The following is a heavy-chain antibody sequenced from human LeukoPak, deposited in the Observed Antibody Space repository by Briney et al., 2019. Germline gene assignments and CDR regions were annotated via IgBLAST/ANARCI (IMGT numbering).Heavy chain of an antibody. Sequence: PSETLSLTCAVYGGSFSGYYWSWIHQPPGKGLEWIGEINHSGSTNYNPSLKSRVTISVDTSKNQFSLKLSSVTAADTAVYYCARARYFDGGHFDYWGQGTLVTVSS. CDR2: INHSGST. J-gene: IGHJ4*02. D-gene: IGHD3-9*01. CDR1: GGSFSGYY. CDR3: ARARYFDGGHFDY. V-gene: IGHV4-34*01.